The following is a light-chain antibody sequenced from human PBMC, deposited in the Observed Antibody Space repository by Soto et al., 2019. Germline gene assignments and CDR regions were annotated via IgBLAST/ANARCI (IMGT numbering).Light chain of an antibody. CDR3: QQSYSNPT. V-gene: IGKV1-39*01. CDR1: QNIITY. J-gene: IGKJ1*01. CDR2: AAS. Sequence: DVQLTQSPSSLSVFVVDSVTVTCWASQNIITYLHWYHQKPGEAPTLLINAASTLQSGVPSRFSGSGSGTDFTLTINRHQPEDVGTYYCQQSYSNPTFGQGTKVEIK.